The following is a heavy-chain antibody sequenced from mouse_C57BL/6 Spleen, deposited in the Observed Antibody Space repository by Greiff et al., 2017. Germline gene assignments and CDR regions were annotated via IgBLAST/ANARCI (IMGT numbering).Heavy chain of an antibody. V-gene: IGHV1-42*01. Sequence: VQLQQSGPELVKPGASVKISCKASGYSFTGYYMNWVKQSPEKSLEWIGEINPSTGGTTYNQKFKAKATLTVDKSTSTAYMQLKSLTSEDSAVYYCARREGTFDYWGQGTTLTVSS. J-gene: IGHJ2*01. CDR3: ARREGTFDY. CDR2: INPSTGGT. CDR1: GYSFTGYY.